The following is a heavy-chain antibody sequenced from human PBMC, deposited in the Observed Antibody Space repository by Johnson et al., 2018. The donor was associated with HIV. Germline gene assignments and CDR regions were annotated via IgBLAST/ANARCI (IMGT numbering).Heavy chain of an antibody. V-gene: IGHV3-30*04. J-gene: IGHJ3*02. CDR1: GFTFSSYP. Sequence: QVQLVESGGGVVQPGRSLRLSCAASGFTFSSYPMHWVRQAPGKGLEWVAIISYDGSNKYYADSVKGRFTISRDNSKNTLYLQMNSLRPEDTAVYYCARDRAIVGAYDAFDIWGQGTMVTVSS. CDR3: ARDRAIVGAYDAFDI. D-gene: IGHD3-22*01. CDR2: ISYDGSNK.